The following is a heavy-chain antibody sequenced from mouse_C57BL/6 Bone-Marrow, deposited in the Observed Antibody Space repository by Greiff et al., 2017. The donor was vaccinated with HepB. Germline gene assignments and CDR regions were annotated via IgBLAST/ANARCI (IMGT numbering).Heavy chain of an antibody. CDR2: ISSGSSTI. CDR1: GFTFSDYG. J-gene: IGHJ4*01. Sequence: EVNVVESGGGLVKPGGSLKLSCAASGFTFSDYGMHWVRQAPEKGLEWVAYISSGSSTIYYADTVKGRFTISRDNAKNTLFLQMTSLRSEDTAMYYCARRDYDYDGDFSYAMDYWGQGTSVTVSS. D-gene: IGHD2-4*01. CDR3: ARRDYDYDGDFSYAMDY. V-gene: IGHV5-17*01.